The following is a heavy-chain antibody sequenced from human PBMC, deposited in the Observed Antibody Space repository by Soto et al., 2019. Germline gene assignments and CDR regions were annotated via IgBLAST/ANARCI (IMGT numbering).Heavy chain of an antibody. CDR3: ARDRGGMGPTVALDI. J-gene: IGHJ3*02. V-gene: IGHV3-30*04. Sequence: QVQLVESGGGVVQPGRSLRLSCAASGFIFSSYAMHWFRQAQGKGLEWVAVISYDGRNQYYADSVKGRFTISRDNSKNTLYLQMNSLRAEDTAVYYCARDRGGMGPTVALDIWGQGTMVTVAS. CDR2: ISYDGRNQ. CDR1: GFIFSSYA. D-gene: IGHD3-10*01.